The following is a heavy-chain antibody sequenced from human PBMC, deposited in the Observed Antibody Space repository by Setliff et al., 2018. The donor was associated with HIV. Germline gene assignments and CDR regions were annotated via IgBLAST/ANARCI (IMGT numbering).Heavy chain of an antibody. CDR3: ARKAGYCPHGGCWSPLDY. J-gene: IGHJ4*02. Sequence: ASVKVSCKASGYTFTGYYMHWVRQAPGQGLEWMGRINPNSGNTGYAQKFQDRITVTKDESTGTVYMELSSLRAEDTAVYYCARKAGYCPHGGCWSPLDYWGQGTLVTVS. D-gene: IGHD2-8*01. V-gene: IGHV1-2*06. CDR2: INPNSGNT. CDR1: GYTFTGYY.